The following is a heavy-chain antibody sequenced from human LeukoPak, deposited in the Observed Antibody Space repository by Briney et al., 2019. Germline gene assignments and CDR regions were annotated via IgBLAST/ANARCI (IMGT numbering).Heavy chain of an antibody. V-gene: IGHV4-59*08. D-gene: IGHD2-21*01. Sequence: PSETLSLTCTVSGASIFTYYWSWIRQPPGKGLEWLGYIPPIGYTIYTPSLESRVTISRDTSENQFSLILSSVTAADTAVYYCTRHDVVPVIGHGMAVWGQGTTVTVSS. CDR3: TRHDVVPVIGHGMAV. CDR1: GASIFTYY. J-gene: IGHJ6*02. CDR2: IPPIGYT.